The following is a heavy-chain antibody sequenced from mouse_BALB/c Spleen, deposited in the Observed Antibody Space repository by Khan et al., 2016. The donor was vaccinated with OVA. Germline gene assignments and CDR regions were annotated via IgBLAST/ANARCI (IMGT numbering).Heavy chain of an antibody. CDR3: ARQDRYFYAVDY. J-gene: IGHJ4*01. V-gene: IGHV2-6-1*01. CDR1: GFSLTSYG. Sequence: QVQLKQSGPGLVAPSQSLSITCTISGFSLTSYGVHWVRQPPGKGLEWLVVLWSGGSTTYNSALKSRLSISKDNSKSQVFLKMDSLQTDDTAMYYCARQDRYFYAVDYWGQGTSVTVSS. CDR2: LWSGGST. D-gene: IGHD2-14*01.